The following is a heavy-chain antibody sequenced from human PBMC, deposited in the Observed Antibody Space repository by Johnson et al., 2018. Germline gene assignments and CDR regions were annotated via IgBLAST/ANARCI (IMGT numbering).Heavy chain of an antibody. CDR1: GGYISNYF. D-gene: IGHD3-22*01. J-gene: IGHJ4*02. V-gene: IGHV4-59*01. Sequence: QVQLQESGPGLVKPSETLSLTCTVSGGYISNYFWSWILQPPGKGLEWIGYIDYSGRTNHNPSLRSRVTMSVDTSKNQFSLKLTSVAAADTAVYPRARADWYDPSGSRYYLHYWGQGTLVTVSS. CDR3: ARADWYDPSGSRYYLHY. CDR2: IDYSGRT.